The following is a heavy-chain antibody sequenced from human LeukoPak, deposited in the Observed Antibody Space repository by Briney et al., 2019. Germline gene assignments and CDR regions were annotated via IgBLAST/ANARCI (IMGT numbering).Heavy chain of an antibody. CDR3: ARLLASYSSGWPYYFDY. Sequence: SETLSLTCTVSGGSISSYYWSWIRQPAGKGLEWIGRIYPSGSTNYNPSLKSRVTMSVDTSKNQFSLKLTSVTAADTAVYYCARLLASYSSGWPYYFDYWGQGILVTVSS. CDR1: GGSISSYY. J-gene: IGHJ4*02. V-gene: IGHV4-4*07. D-gene: IGHD6-19*01. CDR2: IYPSGST.